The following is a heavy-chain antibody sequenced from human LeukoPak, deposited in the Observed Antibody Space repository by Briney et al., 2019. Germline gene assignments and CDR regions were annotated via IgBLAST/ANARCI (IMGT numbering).Heavy chain of an antibody. J-gene: IGHJ4*02. CDR1: GITLSNYG. V-gene: IGHV3-23*01. D-gene: IGHD3-22*01. Sequence: GGSLRLSCAVSGITLSNYGKSWVRQAPGKGLEWVAGISDSGGRTNYADSVKGRFTISRDNPKNTLYLQMNSLRAEDTAVYFCAKRGVVIRVILVGFHKEAYYFDSWGQGALVTVSS. CDR2: ISDSGGRT. CDR3: AKRGVVIRVILVGFHKEAYYFDS.